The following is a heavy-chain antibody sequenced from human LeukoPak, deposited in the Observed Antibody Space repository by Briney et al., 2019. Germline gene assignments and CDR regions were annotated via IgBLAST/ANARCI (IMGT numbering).Heavy chain of an antibody. Sequence: PSETLSLTCTVSGGSISSYYRSWIRQPPGKGLEWIGYIYYSGSTNYNPSLKSRVTISVDTSKNQFSLKLSSVTAADTAVYYCASGGSGSYYSAFDYWGQGTLVTVSS. CDR3: ASGGSGSYYSAFDY. CDR2: IYYSGST. J-gene: IGHJ4*02. V-gene: IGHV4-59*01. CDR1: GGSISSYY. D-gene: IGHD1-26*01.